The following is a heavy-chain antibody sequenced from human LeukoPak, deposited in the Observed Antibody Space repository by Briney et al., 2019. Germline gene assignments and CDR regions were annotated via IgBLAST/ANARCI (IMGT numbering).Heavy chain of an antibody. CDR3: ARVTNGDYVRGNYYFDY. D-gene: IGHD4-17*01. CDR2: IKQDGSEK. J-gene: IGHJ4*02. V-gene: IGHV3-7*01. Sequence: PGGSLRLSCAASGFTFSSYWMSWVRQAPGKGLEWVANIKQDGSEKYYVDSVKGRFTISRDNAKNSLYLQMNSLRAEDTAVYYCARVTNGDYVRGNYYFDYWGQGTLVTVSS. CDR1: GFTFSSYW.